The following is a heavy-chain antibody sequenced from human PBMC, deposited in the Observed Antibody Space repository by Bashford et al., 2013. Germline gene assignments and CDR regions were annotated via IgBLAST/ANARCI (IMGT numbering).Heavy chain of an antibody. Sequence: ASVKVSCKASGYTFTGYYMHWVRQAPGQGLEWMGRINPNSGGTNYAQKFQGRVTMTRDTSISTAYMELSRLRSDDTAVYYCARDTSGSRITGTTTWGQGTLVTVSS. CDR2: INPNSGGT. D-gene: IGHD1-7*01. CDR3: ARDTSGSRITGTTT. CDR1: GYTFTGYY. J-gene: IGHJ5*02. V-gene: IGHV1-2*06.